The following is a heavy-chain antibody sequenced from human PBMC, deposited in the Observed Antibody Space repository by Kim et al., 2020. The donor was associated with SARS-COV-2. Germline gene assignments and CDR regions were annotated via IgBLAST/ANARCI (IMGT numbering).Heavy chain of an antibody. Sequence: SQTLSLTCAISGDSVSSNSAAWNWIRQSPSRGLEWLGRTYYRSKWYNVYAVSVKSRITINPDPSKNQFSLQLNSVTPEDTAVYYCARAVATIWGDYFDYWGQGTLVTVSS. D-gene: IGHD5-12*01. CDR3: ARAVATIWGDYFDY. CDR2: TYYRSKWYN. J-gene: IGHJ4*02. CDR1: GDSVSSNSAA. V-gene: IGHV6-1*01.